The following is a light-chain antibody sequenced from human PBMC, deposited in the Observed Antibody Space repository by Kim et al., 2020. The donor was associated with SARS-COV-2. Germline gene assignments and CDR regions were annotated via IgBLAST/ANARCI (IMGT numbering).Light chain of an antibody. V-gene: IGLV1-47*01. CDR3: AAWDDSLSGWV. CDR2: RNN. J-gene: IGLJ3*02. Sequence: GQRVTIACSGSSPNSGSNYVYWYQQLPGTAPTLLIHRNNQRPSGVPDRFSGSKSGTSASLAISGLRSEAEADYYCAAWDDSLSGWVFGGGTKLTVL. CDR1: SPNSGSNY.